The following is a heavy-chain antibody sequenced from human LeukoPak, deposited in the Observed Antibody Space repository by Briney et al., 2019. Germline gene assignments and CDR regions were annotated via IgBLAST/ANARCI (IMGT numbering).Heavy chain of an antibody. D-gene: IGHD6-13*01. Sequence: PGGSLRLSCAASGFTFSSYSMNWVRQAPGKGLEWASSITSSSSSLYYADSVKGRFTISRDNAKNSLYLQMNSLRAEDTAVYYCARDLAAAAYWGQGTQVTVSS. CDR2: ITSSSSSL. J-gene: IGHJ4*02. V-gene: IGHV3-21*06. CDR3: ARDLAAAAY. CDR1: GFTFSSYS.